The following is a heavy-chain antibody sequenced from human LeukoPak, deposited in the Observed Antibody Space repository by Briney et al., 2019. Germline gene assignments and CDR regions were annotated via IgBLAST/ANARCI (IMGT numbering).Heavy chain of an antibody. J-gene: IGHJ4*02. CDR1: GFTFSSYA. V-gene: IGHV3-30-3*01. D-gene: IGHD4/OR15-4a*01. Sequence: GGSLRLSCAASGFTFSSYAMHWVRQAPGKGLEWVAVISYDGSNKYYADSVKGRFTISRDNSKNTLYLQMNSLRAEDTAVYYCARELTSFGVMFDYWGQGTLVTVSS. CDR2: ISYDGSNK. CDR3: ARELTSFGVMFDY.